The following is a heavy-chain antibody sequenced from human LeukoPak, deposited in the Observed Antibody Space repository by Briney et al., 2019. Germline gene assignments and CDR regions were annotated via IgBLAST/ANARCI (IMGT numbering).Heavy chain of an antibody. CDR3: ARKVHPDYSRSDY. J-gene: IGHJ4*02. D-gene: IGHD4/OR15-4a*01. CDR1: GGSISSRSYY. V-gene: IGHV4-39*01. Sequence: SETLSLTCTVSGGSISSRSYYWGWIRQPPGKGLEWIGSMYYSGNTYYNPSLKSRVTISVDTSKNQFSLKLSSVTAADTAVYYCARKVHPDYSRSDYWGQGTLVTVSS. CDR2: MYYSGNT.